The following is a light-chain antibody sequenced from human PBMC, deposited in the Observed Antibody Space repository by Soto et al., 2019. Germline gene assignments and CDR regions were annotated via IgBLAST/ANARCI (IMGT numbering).Light chain of an antibody. J-gene: IGLJ3*02. CDR3: CSYAGASTWV. CDR1: SSDTGNYKL. Sequence: QSALTQPASVSGSPGQSVTFSCTGTSSDTGNYKLVSWYQQHPGKAPRLMIYEVNKRPSGVSDRFSGSKSGNTASLTISGLQAEDEADYYCCSYAGASTWVFGGGTKLTVL. CDR2: EVN. V-gene: IGLV2-23*02.